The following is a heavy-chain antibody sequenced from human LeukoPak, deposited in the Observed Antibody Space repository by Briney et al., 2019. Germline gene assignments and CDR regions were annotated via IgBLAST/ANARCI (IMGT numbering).Heavy chain of an antibody. D-gene: IGHD3-10*01. J-gene: IGHJ4*02. Sequence: QPGGSLRLSCAASGFTFSSYAMSWVRQAPGKGLEWVSGISGGGGSIYYADSVKGRFTISRDNSKNTLYLQMNSLRVEDTAVYFCAKGSGYYGSGSDTTKKRADFDYWGQGTLVPVSS. CDR3: AKGSGYYGSGSDTTKKRADFDY. CDR1: GFTFSSYA. V-gene: IGHV3-23*01. CDR2: ISGGGGSI.